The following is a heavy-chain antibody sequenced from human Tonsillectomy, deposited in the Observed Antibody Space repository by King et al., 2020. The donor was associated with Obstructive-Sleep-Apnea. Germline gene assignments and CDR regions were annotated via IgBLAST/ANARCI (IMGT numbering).Heavy chain of an antibody. CDR2: ISSSGSTI. D-gene: IGHD3-9*01. Sequence: VQLVESGGGLVKPGGSLRLSCAASGFTFSDYYMSWIRQAPGKGLEWVSYISSSGSTIYYADSVKGRFTISRDNAKNSLYLQMNSLRAEDTAVYYCARDPGTTLRYFAWLFNDWYFDLWGRGTLVTVSS. V-gene: IGHV3-11*01. CDR1: GFTFSDYY. J-gene: IGHJ2*01. CDR3: ARDPGTTLRYFAWLFNDWYFDL.